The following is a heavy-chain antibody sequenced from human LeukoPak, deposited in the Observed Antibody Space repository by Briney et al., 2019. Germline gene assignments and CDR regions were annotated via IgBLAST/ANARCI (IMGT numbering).Heavy chain of an antibody. CDR3: ARDHDYFDY. CDR1: GGSISSYY. J-gene: IGHJ4*02. Sequence: PSETLSLTCTVSGGSISSYYWSWIRQPPGKGLEWIGYIYYSGSTNYNPSLKSRVTISVDTSKNQFSLKLSSVTAADTAVYYCARDHDYFDYWGQGTLVTVSS. CDR2: IYYSGST. V-gene: IGHV4-59*01.